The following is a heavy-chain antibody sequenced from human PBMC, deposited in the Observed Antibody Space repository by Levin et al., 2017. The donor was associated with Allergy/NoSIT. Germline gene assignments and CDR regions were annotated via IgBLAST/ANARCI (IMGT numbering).Heavy chain of an antibody. V-gene: IGHV3-49*03. D-gene: IGHD7-27*01. J-gene: IGHJ6*02. Sequence: GGSLRLSCTASGFTFADYAMSWFRQAPGKGLEWVGFIRSKAWGTTTEYAASVKGRFTISRDDSSSIAYLQLNSLKTDDTAVYYCSRGALGYYYYGMDVWGQGTTVTVSS. CDR2: IRSKAWGTTT. CDR1: GFTFADYA. CDR3: SRGALGYYYYGMDV.